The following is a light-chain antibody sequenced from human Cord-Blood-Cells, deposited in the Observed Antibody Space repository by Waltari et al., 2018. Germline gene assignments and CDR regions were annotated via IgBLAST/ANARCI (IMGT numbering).Light chain of an antibody. J-gene: IGLJ3*02. V-gene: IGLV2-14*01. CDR3: SSYTSSSTLV. CDR1: SSDVDGYNY. Sequence: QSALTQPASVSGSPGQSITISCTGTSSDVDGYNYVSWYQQHPGKAPKLVMYDVSERPSGVSNRFSGSKSGNTASLTISGLQAEDEADYYCSSYTSSSTLVFGGGTKLTVL. CDR2: DVS.